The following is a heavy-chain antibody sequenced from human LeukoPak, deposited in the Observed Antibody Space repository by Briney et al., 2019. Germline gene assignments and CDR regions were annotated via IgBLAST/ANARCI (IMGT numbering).Heavy chain of an antibody. Sequence: ASVKVSCKASGYTFTSYGISWVRQAPGQGLEWMGWISAYNGNTNYAQKLQGRVTMTTDTSTSTAYMELRSLRSDDTAVYYCARERFLSPLYYYYYMDVWGKGTTVTVSS. D-gene: IGHD3-3*01. CDR1: GYTFTSYG. CDR2: ISAYNGNT. J-gene: IGHJ6*03. V-gene: IGHV1-18*01. CDR3: ARERFLSPLYYYYYMDV.